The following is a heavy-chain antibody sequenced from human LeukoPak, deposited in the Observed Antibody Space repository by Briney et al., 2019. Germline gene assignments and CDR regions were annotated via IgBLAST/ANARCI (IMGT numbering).Heavy chain of an antibody. CDR3: ARDDYSASDS. CDR1: GFSFRSYW. CDR2: IKEDGSQK. J-gene: IGHJ4*02. D-gene: IGHD4-11*01. V-gene: IGHV3-7*04. Sequence: AGGSLRLSCAGSGFSFRSYWMSWVCQAPGKGLEWVANIKEDGSQKYYVDSVRGRFTVSRDNAKNSLYLQMNSLRAEDTAVYYCARDDYSASDSWGQGTLVTVSS.